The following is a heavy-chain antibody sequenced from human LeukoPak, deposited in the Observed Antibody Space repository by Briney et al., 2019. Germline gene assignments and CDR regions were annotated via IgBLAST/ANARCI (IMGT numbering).Heavy chain of an antibody. CDR2: INQDGSIV. J-gene: IGHJ4*02. V-gene: IGHV3-7*01. CDR3: ARVLPYGSSCFDY. D-gene: IGHD3-22*01. CDR1: GFTFSNYA. Sequence: GGSLRLSCAASGFTFSNYAMSWVRRAPGKGLEWVATINQDGSIVYYVDSVKGRFTISRDNAKNSLYLQINTLRAEDTALYYCARVLPYGSSCFDYWGQGTLVTVSS.